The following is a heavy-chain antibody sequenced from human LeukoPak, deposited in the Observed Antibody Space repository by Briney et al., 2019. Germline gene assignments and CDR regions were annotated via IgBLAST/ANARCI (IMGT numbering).Heavy chain of an antibody. V-gene: IGHV1-18*01. D-gene: IGHD2-15*01. CDR3: ARERGSGYCSGGSCYGAFDI. CDR1: GYTFTSYG. J-gene: IGHJ3*02. Sequence: ASVKVSCKASGYTFTSYGISWVRQAPGQGREWMGWISAYNGNTNYAQKLQGRVTMTTETARSTAYMEVRRQRADDTAVYYCARERGSGYCSGGSCYGAFDIWGQGTMVTVSS. CDR2: ISAYNGNT.